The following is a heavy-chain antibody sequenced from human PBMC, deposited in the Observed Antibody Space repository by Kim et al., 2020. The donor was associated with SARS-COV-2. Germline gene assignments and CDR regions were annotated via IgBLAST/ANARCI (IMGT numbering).Heavy chain of an antibody. J-gene: IGHJ3*02. Sequence: WYNVYAESVKSRITINSDTSKNQFSLQLNSVTPEDTAMYYCARDPGAFDIWGQGTMVTVSS. CDR2: WYN. CDR3: ARDPGAFDI. V-gene: IGHV6-1*01.